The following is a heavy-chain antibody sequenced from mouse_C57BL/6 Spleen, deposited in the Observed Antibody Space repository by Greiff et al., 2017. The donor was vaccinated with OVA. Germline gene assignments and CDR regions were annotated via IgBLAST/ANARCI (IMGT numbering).Heavy chain of an antibody. V-gene: IGHV1-26*01. J-gene: IGHJ4*01. CDR1: GYTFTDYY. CDR2: INPNNGGT. Sequence: EVQLQQSGPELVKPGASVKISCKASGYTFTDYYMNWVKQSHGKSLEWIGDINPNNGGTSYNQKFKGKATLTVDKSSSTAYMELRSLTSEDSAVYYCARGYCYAMDYWGQGTSVTVSS. CDR3: ARGYCYAMDY. D-gene: IGHD2-14*01.